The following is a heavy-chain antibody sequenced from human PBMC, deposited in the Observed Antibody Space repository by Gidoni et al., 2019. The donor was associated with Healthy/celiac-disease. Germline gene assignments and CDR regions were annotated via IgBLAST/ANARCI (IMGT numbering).Heavy chain of an antibody. D-gene: IGHD6-19*01. V-gene: IGHV3-30*18. J-gene: IGHJ4*02. CDR1: GFIFSSHA. Sequence: QVQVVESGGGVVQPGRSLRLSCAASGFIFSSHAMHWVRQAPGQGLEWVAVISYDGSNKYYADSVKGRFTISRDNSKNTVYLQMNSLRTEDTAVYYCAKEGQWLEYFDYWGQGTLVTVAS. CDR2: ISYDGSNK. CDR3: AKEGQWLEYFDY.